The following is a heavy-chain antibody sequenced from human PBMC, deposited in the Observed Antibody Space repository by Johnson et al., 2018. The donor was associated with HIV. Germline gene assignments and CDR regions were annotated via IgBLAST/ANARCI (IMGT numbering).Heavy chain of an antibody. CDR2: IRYDGSNK. V-gene: IGHV3-30*02. J-gene: IGHJ3*02. Sequence: QVQLVESGGGVVQPGGSLRLSCAASGFTFSSYGMHWVRQAPGKGLEWVAFIRYDGSNKYYADSVKGRFTISRDNSKNTLYLQMNSRRAEDTAVYYCARGGYSYGLDAFDIWGQGTMVTVSS. CDR3: ARGGYSYGLDAFDI. D-gene: IGHD5-18*01. CDR1: GFTFSSYG.